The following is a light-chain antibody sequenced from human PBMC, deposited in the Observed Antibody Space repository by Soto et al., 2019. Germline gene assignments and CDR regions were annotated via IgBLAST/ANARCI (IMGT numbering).Light chain of an antibody. CDR3: RSYTSSSTLDV. J-gene: IGLJ1*01. Sequence: SALTQPASVSGSPGQSITISCTGTSSDFGGYNYVSWYQQHPGKAPKLMIYDVSNRPSGVSNRFSGSKSGNTASLTISGLQAEDEADYYCRSYTSSSTLDVFGTGTKVTDL. V-gene: IGLV2-14*01. CDR2: DVS. CDR1: SSDFGGYNY.